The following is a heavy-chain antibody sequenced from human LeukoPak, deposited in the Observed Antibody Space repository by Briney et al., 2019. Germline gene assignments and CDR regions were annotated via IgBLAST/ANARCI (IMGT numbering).Heavy chain of an antibody. CDR3: AGGSSYYSYMDV. CDR1: GGSISSYY. Sequence: SETLSLTCAVAGGSISSYYWSWIRQPPGKGLEWIGYIYYSGSTNYNPSLKSRVTISADTSKNQFSLKLSAVTAVDTAVYYCAGGSSYYSYMDVWGKGTTVTVSS. D-gene: IGHD2-15*01. CDR2: IYYSGST. J-gene: IGHJ6*03. V-gene: IGHV4-59*01.